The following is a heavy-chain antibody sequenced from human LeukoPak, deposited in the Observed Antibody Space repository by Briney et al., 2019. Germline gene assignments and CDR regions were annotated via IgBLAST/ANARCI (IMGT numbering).Heavy chain of an antibody. Sequence: PSETLSLTCTVSGGSMTSNTYYWGWIRQPPGKGLEWIGSIYYSGSTYYNSSLKSRVTISVDTSKNQFALKLSSVTAADTALYYCTRRRFHYYNSSGYYSRPQRTFDIWGQGTMVTVSS. CDR3: TRRRFHYYNSSGYYSRPQRTFDI. V-gene: IGHV4-39*06. CDR1: GGSMTSNTYY. CDR2: IYYSGST. D-gene: IGHD3-22*01. J-gene: IGHJ3*02.